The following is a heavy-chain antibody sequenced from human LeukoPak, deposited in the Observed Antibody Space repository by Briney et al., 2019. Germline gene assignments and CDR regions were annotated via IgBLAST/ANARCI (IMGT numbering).Heavy chain of an antibody. Sequence: GGSLRLSCSASGFTFSTYWMSWVRQAPGKGLEWVANMRRDGNEIYYLDSVRGRFTISRDNSKNTLYLQMNSLRPEDTAVYYCARAYSGNYYSFYFDYWGQGTLVTVSS. CDR3: ARAYSGNYYSFYFDY. D-gene: IGHD1-26*01. V-gene: IGHV3-7*04. J-gene: IGHJ4*02. CDR2: MRRDGNEI. CDR1: GFTFSTYW.